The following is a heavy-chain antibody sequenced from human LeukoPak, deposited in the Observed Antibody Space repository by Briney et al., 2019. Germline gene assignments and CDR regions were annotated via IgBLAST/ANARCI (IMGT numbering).Heavy chain of an antibody. CDR2: INPNSGGT. Sequence: ASVKVSCKASGYTFTSYGISWVRQAPGQGLEWMGWINPNSGGTNYAQKFQGRVTMTRDTSIRTAYMELSRLRPDDTAVYYCARVDDRGHYYDSSGPRKLFDYWGQGTLVTVSS. CDR3: ARVDDRGHYYDSSGPRKLFDY. V-gene: IGHV1-2*02. CDR1: GYTFTSYG. J-gene: IGHJ4*02. D-gene: IGHD3-22*01.